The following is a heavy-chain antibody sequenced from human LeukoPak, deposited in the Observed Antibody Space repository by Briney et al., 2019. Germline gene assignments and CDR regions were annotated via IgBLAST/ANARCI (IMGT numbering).Heavy chain of an antibody. J-gene: IGHJ4*02. CDR3: AKAVSTVTTAFGY. D-gene: IGHD4-17*01. Sequence: GRSLRLSCAASGFTFSSYAMHWVRQAPGKGLEWVAVISYDGSNKYYADSVKGRFTISRDNSKNTLYLQMNSLRAEDTAVYYCAKAVSTVTTAFGYWGQGTLVTVSS. V-gene: IGHV3-30-3*01. CDR1: GFTFSSYA. CDR2: ISYDGSNK.